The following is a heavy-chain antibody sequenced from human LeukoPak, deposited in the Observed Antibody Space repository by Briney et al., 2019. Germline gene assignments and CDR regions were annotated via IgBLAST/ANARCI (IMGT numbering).Heavy chain of an antibody. Sequence: PSETLSLTCAVYGGSFSGYYWSWIRQPPGKGLGWIGEINHSGSTNYNPSLKSRVTISVDTSKNQFSLKLSSVTAADTAVYYCARGRYNRWYYYDSSGYYPFGYWGQGTLVTVSS. V-gene: IGHV4-34*01. J-gene: IGHJ4*02. CDR2: INHSGST. CDR3: ARGRYNRWYYYDSSGYYPFGY. D-gene: IGHD3-22*01. CDR1: GGSFSGYY.